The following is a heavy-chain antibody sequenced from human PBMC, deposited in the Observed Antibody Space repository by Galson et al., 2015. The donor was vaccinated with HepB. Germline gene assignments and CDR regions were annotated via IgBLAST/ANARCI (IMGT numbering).Heavy chain of an antibody. CDR3: ARAGRETYYDSSGYYYSFDY. V-gene: IGHV5-51*01. CDR1: GTTFTRYW. D-gene: IGHD3-22*01. CDR2: IYPGDSDT. Sequence: QSGAEVKKPGESLKISCQSSGTTFTRYWITWVRQMPGKGLECMGIIYPGDSDTRYSPSFQGQVTISADKSINTVYLQWSSLKASDTAVYYCARAGRETYYDSSGYYYSFDYRGQGTLVTVSS. J-gene: IGHJ4*02.